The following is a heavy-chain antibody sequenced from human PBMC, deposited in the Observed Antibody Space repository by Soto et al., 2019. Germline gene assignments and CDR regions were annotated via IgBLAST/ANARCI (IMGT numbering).Heavy chain of an antibody. Sequence: QVQLQQWGAGLLKPSETLSLTCAVYGGSFSGYYWSWIRQPPGKGLEWIGEINHSGGTNYNPSLKSRVTISVDTSKNQFSLKLSSVTAADTAVYYCARGGDYGSYYGMDVWGQGTTVTVSS. V-gene: IGHV4-34*01. J-gene: IGHJ6*02. CDR3: ARGGDYGSYYGMDV. CDR2: INHSGGT. CDR1: GGSFSGYY. D-gene: IGHD4-17*01.